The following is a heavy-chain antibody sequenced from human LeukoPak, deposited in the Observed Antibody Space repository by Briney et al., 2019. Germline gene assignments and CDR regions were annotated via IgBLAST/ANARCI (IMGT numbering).Heavy chain of an antibody. CDR2: ISSSSSYI. CDR1: GFTFSSYS. D-gene: IGHD5-18*01. CDR3: ARESYTGYSYGYNYYYYGMDV. J-gene: IGHJ6*02. V-gene: IGHV3-21*01. Sequence: GGSLRLSCAASGFTFSSYSMNWVRQAPGKGLEWVSSISSSSSYIYYADSVKGRFTISRDNAKISLYLQMNSLRAEDTAVYYCARESYTGYSYGYNYYYYGMDVWGQGTTVTVSS.